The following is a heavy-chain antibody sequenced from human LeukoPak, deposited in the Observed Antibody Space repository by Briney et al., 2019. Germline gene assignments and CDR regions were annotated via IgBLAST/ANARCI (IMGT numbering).Heavy chain of an antibody. CDR3: ARDFTTSSTAYLHH. V-gene: IGHV3-7*01. D-gene: IGHD6-6*01. Sequence: GGSLRLSCAGSGFTFNTFWMNWVRQAPGKGLEWVANINPDGSEKYLVDSVKGRFTISRDNAKNSLFLQMNSLRAEDTAVYYCARDFTTSSTAYLHHWGQGTLVTVSS. CDR2: INPDGSEK. J-gene: IGHJ1*01. CDR1: GFTFNTFW.